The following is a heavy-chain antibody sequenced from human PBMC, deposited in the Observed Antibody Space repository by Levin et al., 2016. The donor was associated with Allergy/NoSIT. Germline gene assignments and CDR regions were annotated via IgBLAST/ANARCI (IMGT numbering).Heavy chain of an antibody. V-gene: IGHV3-23*01. Sequence: GESLKISCAASGFTFSSYAMSWVRQAPGKGLEWVSAISGSGGSTYYADSVKGRFTISRDNSKNTLYLQMNSLRAEDTAVYYCAKGDSSSWYYYYGMDVWGQGTTVTVSS. CDR1: GFTFSSYA. D-gene: IGHD6-13*01. CDR3: AKGDSSSWYYYYGMDV. CDR2: ISGSGGST. J-gene: IGHJ6*02.